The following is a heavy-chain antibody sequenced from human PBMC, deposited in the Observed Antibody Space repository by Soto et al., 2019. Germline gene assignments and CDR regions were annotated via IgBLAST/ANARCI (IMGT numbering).Heavy chain of an antibody. CDR3: ARALALWSNGYSSFAY. J-gene: IGHJ4*02. D-gene: IGHD2-15*01. V-gene: IGHV4-59*01. CDR1: GGSINDYY. CDR2: VYNIGST. Sequence: SKNLYLTCTVSGGSINDYYWTWVRQTPGKGLEWIGYVYNIGSTNYSPSLKSRVTVSLDTSKNQFSLKLNSVTAADTAVYYCARALALWSNGYSSFAYWCLGNL.